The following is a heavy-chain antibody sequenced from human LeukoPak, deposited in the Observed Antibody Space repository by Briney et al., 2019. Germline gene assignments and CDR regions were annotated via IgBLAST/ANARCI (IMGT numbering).Heavy chain of an antibody. D-gene: IGHD4-23*01. V-gene: IGHV4-4*02. CDR1: GGSISIRSSNW. J-gene: IGHJ2*01. CDR2: IFHSGST. Sequence: SGTLSLTCAVSGGSISIRSSNWWSWVRQPPGKGLEWIGEIFHSGSTNYNPSLKSRVTISVDKSKNQLSLKLSSLTAADTAVYYCARDLHGGNSFTSDWYFDLWGRGTLVTVSS. CDR3: ARDLHGGNSFTSDWYFDL.